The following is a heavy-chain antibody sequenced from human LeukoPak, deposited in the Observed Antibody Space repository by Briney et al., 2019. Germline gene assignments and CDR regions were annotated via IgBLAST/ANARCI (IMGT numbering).Heavy chain of an antibody. CDR2: IKQDGSEK. D-gene: IGHD5-18*01. CDR1: GFTFSSYW. CDR3: ARVVLDTAIGGFDH. V-gene: IGHV3-7*01. Sequence: GGSLSLFCAASGFTFSSYWMSWVRQAPGKGLEWVANIKQDGSEKYYVDSVKGRFTISRDNAKNSLYLQMNSRRAEDTAVYYCARVVLDTAIGGFDHWGQGTLVTVSS. J-gene: IGHJ4*02.